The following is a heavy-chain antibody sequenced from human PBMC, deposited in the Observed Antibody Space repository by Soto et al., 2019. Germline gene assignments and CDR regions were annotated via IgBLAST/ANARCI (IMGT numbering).Heavy chain of an antibody. V-gene: IGHV1-69*13. D-gene: IGHD3-22*01. CDR3: ARVSGFYDSSGHWLDP. CDR2: IIPIFGTA. CDR1: GGTFSSYA. J-gene: IGHJ5*02. Sequence: SVKVSCKASGGTFSSYAISWVRQAPGQGLEWMGGIIPIFGTANYAQKFQGRVTITADESTSTAYMELSSLRSEDTAVYYCARVSGFYDSSGHWLDPWGQGTLVTVSS.